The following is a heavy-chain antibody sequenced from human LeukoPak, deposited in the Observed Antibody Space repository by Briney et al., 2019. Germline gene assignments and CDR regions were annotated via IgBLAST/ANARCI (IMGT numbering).Heavy chain of an antibody. J-gene: IGHJ4*02. Sequence: GGSLRLSCAASGFTFSDYYMSWIRQAPGKGLEWVSYSSTSGHKIYYADSVRGRFTISRDNAKNSLYLQMNSLRAEDTAVYYCAREAYCGTDCYYYSDFWGQGTLVTVSS. D-gene: IGHD2-21*02. CDR3: AREAYCGTDCYYYSDF. V-gene: IGHV3-11*01. CDR2: SSTSGHKI. CDR1: GFTFSDYY.